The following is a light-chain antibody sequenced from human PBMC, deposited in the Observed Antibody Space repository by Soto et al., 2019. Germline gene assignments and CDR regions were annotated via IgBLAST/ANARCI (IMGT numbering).Light chain of an antibody. V-gene: IGKV1-27*01. J-gene: IGKJ2*01. CDR3: QKYNSAPYT. CDR2: AAS. CDR1: QSVSSSY. Sequence: TQSPATLSLSPGERATLSCGASQSVSSSYLAWYQQKPGKVPKLLIYAASTLQSGVPSRFSGSGSGTDFTLTISSLQPEDVATYYCQKYNSAPYTFGQGTKLEIK.